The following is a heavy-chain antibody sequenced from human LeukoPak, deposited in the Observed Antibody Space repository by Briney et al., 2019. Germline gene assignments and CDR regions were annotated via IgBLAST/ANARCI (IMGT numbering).Heavy chain of an antibody. J-gene: IGHJ3*02. CDR2: IIPIFGTA. CDR1: GGTFSSYA. Sequence: GASVKVSCKASGGTFSSYAISWVRQAPGQGLEWMGGIIPIFGTANYAQKFQGRVTITADKSTSTAYMELSSLRSEDTAVYYCASVRGYSYGDAFDIGGQGTMVTVSA. CDR3: ASVRGYSYGDAFDI. V-gene: IGHV1-69*06. D-gene: IGHD5-18*01.